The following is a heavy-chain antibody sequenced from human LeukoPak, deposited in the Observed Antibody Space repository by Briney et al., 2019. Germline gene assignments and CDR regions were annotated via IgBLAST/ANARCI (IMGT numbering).Heavy chain of an antibody. CDR2: IYYSGST. CDR1: GGSLSSYY. CDR3: ARDCSSTCSDAFDI. V-gene: IGHV4-59*01. J-gene: IGHJ3*02. Sequence: PSETLSLTCTVSGGSLSSYYWSWIRQPPGKGLEWIGYIYYSGSTNYNPSLKSRVTISVDTSKNQFSLRLSSVTAADTAVYYCARDCSSTCSDAFDIWGQGTMVTVSS. D-gene: IGHD2-2*01.